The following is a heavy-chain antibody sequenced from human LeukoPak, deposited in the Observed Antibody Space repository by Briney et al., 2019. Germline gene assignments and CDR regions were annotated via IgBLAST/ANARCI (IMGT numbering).Heavy chain of an antibody. Sequence: GASVKVSCKASGYTFTGYYMHWVRQAPGQGLEWVGRINPNSGGTNYAQKFQGRVTMTRDTSISTAYMELSRLRSDDTAVYYCAREDTAMVIGYWGQGTLVTVSS. D-gene: IGHD5-18*01. CDR2: INPNSGGT. CDR3: AREDTAMVIGY. V-gene: IGHV1-2*06. J-gene: IGHJ4*02. CDR1: GYTFTGYY.